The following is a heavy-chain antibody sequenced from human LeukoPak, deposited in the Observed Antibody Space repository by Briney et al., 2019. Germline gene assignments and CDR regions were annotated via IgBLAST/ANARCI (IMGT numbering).Heavy chain of an antibody. V-gene: IGHV4-39*07. D-gene: IGHD5-24*01. CDR2: IYYSGST. CDR1: GGSISSSSYY. J-gene: IGHJ3*02. Sequence: SETPSLTCTVSGGSISSSSYYWGWIRQPPGKGLEWIGSIYYSGSTYYNPSLKSRVTISVDTSKNQFSLKLSSVTAADTAVYYCARVGRDGYNSGAFDIWGQGTMVTVSS. CDR3: ARVGRDGYNSGAFDI.